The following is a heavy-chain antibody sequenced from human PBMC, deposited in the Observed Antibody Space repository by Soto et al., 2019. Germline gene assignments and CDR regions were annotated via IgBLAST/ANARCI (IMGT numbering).Heavy chain of an antibody. CDR1: GFTFSSYA. CDR2: ISGSGGST. CDR3: AKGSTAMVIAIDY. V-gene: IGHV3-23*01. D-gene: IGHD5-18*01. Sequence: HPGGSLRLSCAASGFTFSSYAMSWVRQAPGKGLEWVSAISGSGGSTYYADSVKGRFTISRDNSKNTLYLRMNSLRAEDTAVYYCAKGSTAMVIAIDYWGQGTLVTVSS. J-gene: IGHJ4*02.